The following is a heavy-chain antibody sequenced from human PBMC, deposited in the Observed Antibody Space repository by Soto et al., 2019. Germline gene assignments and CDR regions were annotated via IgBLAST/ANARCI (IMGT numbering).Heavy chain of an antibody. V-gene: IGHV1-69*01. J-gene: IGHJ6*02. CDR3: ASKGYCSGGSCRYYYYVMDV. D-gene: IGHD2-15*01. Sequence: QVQLVQSGAEVKKPGSSVKVSCKASGGTFSSYAISWVRQDPGQGLEWMGGIIPIFGTANYAQKFQGRVTITADESTSTAYIELSSLRSEDTAVYYRASKGYCSGGSCRYYYYVMDVWCQGTTVTVSS. CDR2: IIPIFGTA. CDR1: GGTFSSYA.